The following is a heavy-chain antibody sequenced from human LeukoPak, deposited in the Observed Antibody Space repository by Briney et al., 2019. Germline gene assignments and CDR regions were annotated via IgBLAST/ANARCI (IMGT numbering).Heavy chain of an antibody. D-gene: IGHD5-12*01. V-gene: IGHV1-69*04. CDR3: ARDQPHHSGYDSPSFDY. CDR2: IIPILGIA. CDR1: GGTFSSYA. Sequence: SVKVPCKASGGTFSSYAISWVRQAPGQGLEWMGRIIPILGIANYAQKFQGRVTITADKSTSTAYMELSSLRSEDTAVYYCARDQPHHSGYDSPSFDYWGQGTLVTVSS. J-gene: IGHJ4*02.